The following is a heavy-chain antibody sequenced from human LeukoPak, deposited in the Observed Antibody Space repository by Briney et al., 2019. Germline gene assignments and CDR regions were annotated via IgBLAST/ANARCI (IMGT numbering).Heavy chain of an antibody. Sequence: GGSLRLSCAASGFTFSGSAMHWVRQASGKGLEWVGRIRSKANSYATAYAASAKGRFTISRDDSKNTAYLQMNSLKTEDTAVYYCTNGRSSEPYSSSTSYWGQGTLVTVSS. V-gene: IGHV3-73*01. D-gene: IGHD6-13*01. J-gene: IGHJ4*02. CDR2: IRSKANSYAT. CDR1: GFTFSGSA. CDR3: TNGRSSEPYSSSTSY.